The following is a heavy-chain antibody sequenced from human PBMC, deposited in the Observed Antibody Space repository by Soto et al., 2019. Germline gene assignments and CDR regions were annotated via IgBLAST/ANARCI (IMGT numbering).Heavy chain of an antibody. J-gene: IGHJ6*02. Sequence: QVQLQESGPGLVKPSETLSLTCTVSGGSISSYYWSWIRQPPGKGLEWIGYIYYSGSTNYNPSLKSRVTISVDTSKNQFSLKLSSVTAADTAVYYCAREGVSSSWYNYYAMDVWGQGTTVNVSS. V-gene: IGHV4-59*01. D-gene: IGHD6-13*01. CDR2: IYYSGST. CDR1: GGSISSYY. CDR3: AREGVSSSWYNYYAMDV.